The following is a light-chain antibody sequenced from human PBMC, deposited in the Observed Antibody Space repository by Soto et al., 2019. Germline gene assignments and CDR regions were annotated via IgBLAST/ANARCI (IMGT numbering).Light chain of an antibody. Sequence: AIQLTQSPSSLSASVGDRVTITCRASQGISSALAWYQHKPGKTPKLLIYDASSLESGVPSTFSGSGSGTDFTLTISSLQAEDFATYFCQQFSSYPLTVGGGTKVEIK. CDR1: QGISSA. V-gene: IGKV1-13*02. CDR2: DAS. CDR3: QQFSSYPLT. J-gene: IGKJ4*01.